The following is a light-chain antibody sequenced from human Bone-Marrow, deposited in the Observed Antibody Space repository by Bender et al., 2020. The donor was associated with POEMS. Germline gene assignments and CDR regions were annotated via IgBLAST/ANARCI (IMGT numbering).Light chain of an antibody. CDR3: CSYGGSNTWV. Sequence: QSALTQPASVSGSPGQSITISCIGTSSDVGGYDYVSWYQQHPGKAPQLIISAGSERPSGVSHRFSGSKSGNTASLTISGLQAEDEAHYYCCSYGGSNTWVFGGGTKLTLL. CDR1: SSDVGGYDY. J-gene: IGLJ3*02. V-gene: IGLV2-23*01. CDR2: AGS.